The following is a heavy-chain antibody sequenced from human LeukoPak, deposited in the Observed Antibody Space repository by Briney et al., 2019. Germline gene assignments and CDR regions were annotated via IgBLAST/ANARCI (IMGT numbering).Heavy chain of an antibody. CDR3: ARVYYSNSYDYWYLIS. D-gene: IGHD6-13*01. CDR1: GGSISSYY. V-gene: IGHV4-59*01. CDR2: IFYSGST. J-gene: IGHJ2*01. Sequence: SETLSLTCTVSGGSISSYYWSWIRQPPGKGLEWIGYIFYSGSTNYNPSLKSQVTISVDTSKNQFSLKLSSVTAADTAVYYCARVYYSNSYDYWYLISGAVAPWSLSPQ.